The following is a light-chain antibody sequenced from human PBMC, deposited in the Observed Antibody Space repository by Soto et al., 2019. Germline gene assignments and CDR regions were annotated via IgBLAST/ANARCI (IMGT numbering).Light chain of an antibody. CDR1: SSDVGRYNF. J-gene: IGLJ2*01. Sequence: QSAPTQPPSASGSPGQSVTISCTGTSSDVGRYNFVSWYQQHPGKAPKLMIYDVSKRPSGVPDRFSGSKSGNTASLTVSGLQAEDEADYYCSAYAGSNKGVFGGGTKVTVL. CDR3: SAYAGSNKGV. CDR2: DVS. V-gene: IGLV2-8*01.